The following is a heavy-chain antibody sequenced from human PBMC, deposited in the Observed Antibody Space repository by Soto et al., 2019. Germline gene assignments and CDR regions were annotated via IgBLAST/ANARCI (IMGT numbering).Heavy chain of an antibody. Sequence: QVQLVQSGAEVKKPGSSVKVSCKASGGTFSSYTISWVRQDPGQGLEWMGRIIPILGIANYAQKFQGRVTITADKSTSTAYMELSSLRSEDTAVYYCARATNWGSNWFDPWGKGTLVTVSS. CDR1: GGTFSSYT. CDR2: IIPILGIA. D-gene: IGHD7-27*01. CDR3: ARATNWGSNWFDP. J-gene: IGHJ5*02. V-gene: IGHV1-69*02.